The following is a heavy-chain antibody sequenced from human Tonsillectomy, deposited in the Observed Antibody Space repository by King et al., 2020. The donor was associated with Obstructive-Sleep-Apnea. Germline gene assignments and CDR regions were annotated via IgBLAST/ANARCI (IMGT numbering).Heavy chain of an antibody. D-gene: IGHD6-13*01. V-gene: IGHV4-34*01. CDR3: AKGSSSWYPDYFDY. Sequence: VQLQQWGAGLLKPSEICSLTCAVYGGSFSDYYWSLSRQPPGKRLEWIGEINHSCHTNYNPYLKSRVTISVDTSKNQFSLKLSSVTAADTAMYYCAKGSSSWYPDYFDYWGQGTLVTVSS. CDR2: INHSCHT. CDR1: GGSFSDYY. J-gene: IGHJ4*02.